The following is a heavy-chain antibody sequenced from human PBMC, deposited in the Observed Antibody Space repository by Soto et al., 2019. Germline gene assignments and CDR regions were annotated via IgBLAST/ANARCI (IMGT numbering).Heavy chain of an antibody. D-gene: IGHD3-10*01. CDR2: IYHSGST. J-gene: IGHJ4*02. Sequence: QLQLQESGSGLVKPSQTLSLTCAVSGGSISSGGYSWSWIRQPPGKGLEWIGYIYHSGSTYYNPYLKSRVTISVDRSTNQFSLKLSSVTAADTAVYYCARAIGWFGELLGGYYFDYWGQGTLVTVSS. V-gene: IGHV4-30-2*01. CDR1: GGSISSGGYS. CDR3: ARAIGWFGELLGGYYFDY.